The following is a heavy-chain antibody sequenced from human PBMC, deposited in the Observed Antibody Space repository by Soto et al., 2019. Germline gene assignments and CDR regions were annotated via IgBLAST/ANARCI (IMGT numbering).Heavy chain of an antibody. V-gene: IGHV3-33*06. J-gene: IGHJ3*02. CDR2: IWYDGSDK. D-gene: IGHD6-6*01. CDR1: GFTFSSYG. Sequence: GGSLRLSCAASGFTFSSYGMHWVRQAPGKGLEWVGVIWYDGSDKYYADSVKGRFTISRDISKNTLYLQMNSLRAEDTAVYYCAKDWHSSSSRAFDIWGQGTMVTVSS. CDR3: AKDWHSSSSRAFDI.